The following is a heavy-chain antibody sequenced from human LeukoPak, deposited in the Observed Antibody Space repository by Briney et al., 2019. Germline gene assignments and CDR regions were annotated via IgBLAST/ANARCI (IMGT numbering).Heavy chain of an antibody. J-gene: IGHJ5*02. CDR1: GYTFTSYD. CDR3: ARDNSVEDTAWWFDP. V-gene: IGHV1-46*01. D-gene: IGHD4-23*01. CDR2: INPSGGST. Sequence: ASVKVSCKASGYTFTSYDINWVRQAPGQGLEWMGIINPSGGSTSYAQKFQGRVTMTRDMSTSTDYMELSSLRPEDTAVYYCARDNSVEDTAWWFDPWGQGTLVTVSS.